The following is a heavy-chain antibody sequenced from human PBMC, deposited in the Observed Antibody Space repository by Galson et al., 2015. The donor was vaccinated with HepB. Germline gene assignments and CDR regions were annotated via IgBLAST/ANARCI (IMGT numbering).Heavy chain of an antibody. CDR3: ARAVEAEIVVVVAASAFDI. V-gene: IGHV1-69*13. CDR1: GGTFSRYA. J-gene: IGHJ3*02. Sequence: SVKVSCKASGGTFSRYAISWVRQAPGQGLEWMGGIIPIFGTANYAQKFQGRVTITADESTSTAYMEVSSLRSEDTAVYYCARAVEAEIVVVVAASAFDIWGQGTMVTVSS. CDR2: IIPIFGTA. D-gene: IGHD2-15*01.